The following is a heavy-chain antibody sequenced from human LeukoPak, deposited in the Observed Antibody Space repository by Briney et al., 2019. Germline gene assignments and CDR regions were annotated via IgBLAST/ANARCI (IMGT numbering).Heavy chain of an antibody. V-gene: IGHV1-69*13. CDR2: IIPIFGTA. CDR1: GGTFSSYA. Sequence: SVKVSCKASGGTFSSYAISWVRQAPGQGLEWMGGIIPIFGTANYAQKFRGRVTITADESTSTAYMELSSLRSEDTAVYYCARNIVVVVAASLSPFDPWGQGTLVTVSS. D-gene: IGHD2-15*01. J-gene: IGHJ5*02. CDR3: ARNIVVVVAASLSPFDP.